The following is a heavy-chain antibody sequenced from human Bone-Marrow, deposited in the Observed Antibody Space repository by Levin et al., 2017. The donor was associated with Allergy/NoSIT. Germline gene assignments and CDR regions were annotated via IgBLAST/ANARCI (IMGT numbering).Heavy chain of an antibody. CDR2: FDPEDGET. D-gene: IGHD4/OR15-4a*01. Sequence: GESLKISCKVSGYNLTELSMHWIRQTPGKGLEWMGGFDPEDGETVYAQVFQGRVAMTEDTSKDTAYMELSRLRSDDTAVYYCATDTTMVEGGYFDLWGRGTLVTVSS. CDR3: ATDTTMVEGGYFDL. V-gene: IGHV1-24*01. J-gene: IGHJ2*01. CDR1: GYNLTELS.